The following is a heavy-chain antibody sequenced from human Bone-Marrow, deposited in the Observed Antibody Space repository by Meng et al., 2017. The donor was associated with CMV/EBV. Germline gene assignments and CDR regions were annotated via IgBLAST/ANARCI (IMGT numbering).Heavy chain of an antibody. CDR3: TTDMAETITNVEGVITYFDH. D-gene: IGHD3-3*01. CDR2: IESHSDGGTT. V-gene: IGHV3-15*04. J-gene: IGHJ4*02. CDR1: GFTFSSAW. Sequence: GGSLRLACAASGFTFSSAWMSWVRQVPGKGLEWVGRIESHSDGGTTEYAAPVKGRFTISRDDSKKSLFLHMNSLKAEDTAVYYCTTDMAETITNVEGVITYFDHWGQGTLVTVSS.